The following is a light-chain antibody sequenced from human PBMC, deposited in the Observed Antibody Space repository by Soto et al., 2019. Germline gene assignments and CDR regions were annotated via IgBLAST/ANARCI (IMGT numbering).Light chain of an antibody. V-gene: IGKV3-15*01. CDR1: QSVSSSY. CDR2: GAS. Sequence: TQSEFTLPLSRGERANLSCRASQSVSSSYLAWYQQKPGQPPRLLIYGASTRATDIPPSFTGSGSGTEFTLTISSLQSEDIAVYYCQQYNKWPQTFGQGTKVDI. J-gene: IGKJ1*01. CDR3: QQYNKWPQT.